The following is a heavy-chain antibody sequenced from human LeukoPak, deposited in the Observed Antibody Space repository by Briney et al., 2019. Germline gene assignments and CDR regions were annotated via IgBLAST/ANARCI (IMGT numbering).Heavy chain of an antibody. CDR3: AHAGYSSGWWSGDAFDI. Sequence: SETLSLTCAVYGGSFSGYYWSWIRQPPGKGLEWIGEINHSGSTNYNPSLKSRVTISVDTSKNQFSLKLSSVTAADTAAYYCAHAGYSSGWWSGDAFDIWGQGTMVTVSS. J-gene: IGHJ3*02. V-gene: IGHV4-34*01. CDR1: GGSFSGYY. CDR2: INHSGST. D-gene: IGHD6-19*01.